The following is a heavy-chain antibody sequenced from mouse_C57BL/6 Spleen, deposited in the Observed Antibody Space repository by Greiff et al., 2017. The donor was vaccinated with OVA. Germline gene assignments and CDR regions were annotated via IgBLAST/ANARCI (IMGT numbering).Heavy chain of an antibody. CDR1: GYTFTSYW. Sequence: QVQLQQPGAELVMPGASVKLSCKASGYTFTSYWMHWVKQRPGQGLEWIGEIDPSDSYTNYNQKFKGKSTLTVDKSSSTAYMQLSSLTSEDSAVYYGARWDSRVVDSNYFDYWGQGTTLTVSS. CDR2: IDPSDSYT. V-gene: IGHV1-69*01. J-gene: IGHJ2*01. CDR3: ARWDSRVVDSNYFDY. D-gene: IGHD2-10*02.